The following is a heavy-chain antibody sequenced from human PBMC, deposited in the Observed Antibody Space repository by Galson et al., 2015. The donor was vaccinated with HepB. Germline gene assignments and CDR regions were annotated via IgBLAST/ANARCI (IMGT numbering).Heavy chain of an antibody. V-gene: IGHV3-66*01. CDR3: ARFYSSEGAFDI. CDR1: GFTVSSNY. Sequence: SLRLSCAASGFTVSSNYMSWVRQAPGKGLEWVSVIYSGGSTYYADSVKSRFTISRDNSKNTLYLQMNSLRAEDTAVYYCARFYSSEGAFDIWGQGTMFTVSS. CDR2: IYSGGST. D-gene: IGHD6-19*01. J-gene: IGHJ3*02.